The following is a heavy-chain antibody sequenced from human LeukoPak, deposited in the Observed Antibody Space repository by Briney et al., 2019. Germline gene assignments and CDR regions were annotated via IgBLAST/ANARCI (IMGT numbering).Heavy chain of an antibody. CDR1: GYTLTELS. CDR2: FDPEDGET. V-gene: IGHV1-24*01. Sequence: VASVKVSCKVSGYTLTELSMHWVRQAPGKGLEWMGGFDPEDGETIYAQKFQGRVTMTEDTSTDTAYMELSSLRSEVTAVYYCATAGGYCSGGSCYDYFDYWGQGTLVTVSS. CDR3: ATAGGYCSGGSCYDYFDY. J-gene: IGHJ4*02. D-gene: IGHD2-15*01.